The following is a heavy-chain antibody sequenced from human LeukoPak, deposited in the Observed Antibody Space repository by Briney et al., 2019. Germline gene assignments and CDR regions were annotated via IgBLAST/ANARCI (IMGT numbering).Heavy chain of an antibody. J-gene: IGHJ6*03. CDR3: ASGSGSYRTPYYYMDV. Sequence: GGSLRLSCAASGFTVSSNYMSWVRQAPGKGLGWVSIIYSGGSTYYADSVKGRFTISRDNSKNTLYLQMNSLGAEDTAVYYRASGSGSYRTPYYYMDVWGKGTTVTVSS. CDR2: IYSGGST. D-gene: IGHD3-10*01. CDR1: GFTVSSNY. V-gene: IGHV3-53*01.